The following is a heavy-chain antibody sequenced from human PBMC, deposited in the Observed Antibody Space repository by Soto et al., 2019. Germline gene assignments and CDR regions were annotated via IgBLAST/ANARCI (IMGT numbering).Heavy chain of an antibody. D-gene: IGHD6-6*01. Sequence: QVQLVQSGAEVKKPGASVKVSCKASGYTFTSYVMHWVRQAPGQRLEWMGWINAGNGNTKYSQKFQGRVTITRDTSASTAYMELSSLRSEDTAVYYCARAPSIAARRYWFDPWGQGTLVTVSS. CDR2: INAGNGNT. CDR1: GYTFTSYV. V-gene: IGHV1-3*01. CDR3: ARAPSIAARRYWFDP. J-gene: IGHJ5*02.